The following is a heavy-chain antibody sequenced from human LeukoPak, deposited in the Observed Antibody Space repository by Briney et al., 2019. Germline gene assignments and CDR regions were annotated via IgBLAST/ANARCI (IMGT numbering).Heavy chain of an antibody. D-gene: IGHD3-22*01. V-gene: IGHV3-53*01. CDR2: IYSGGST. CDR1: GFTVSSNY. J-gene: IGHJ4*02. CDR3: ASTYYYDSSGSRLVDY. Sequence: GGSLRLSCAASGFTVSSNYMSWVRQAPGKGLEWVSVIYSGGSTYYAGSVKGRFTISRDNSKNTLYLQMNSLRAEDTAVYYCASTYYYDSSGSRLVDYWGQGTLVTVSS.